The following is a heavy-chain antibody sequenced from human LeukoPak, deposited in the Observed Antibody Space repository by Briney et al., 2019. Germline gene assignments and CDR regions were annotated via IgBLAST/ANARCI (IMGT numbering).Heavy chain of an antibody. CDR1: GYNFIYYY. J-gene: IGHJ4*02. V-gene: IGHV1-46*01. CDR3: ARGPYSSGWYGLDY. CDR2: INPSGGST. D-gene: IGHD6-19*01. Sequence: ASVKVSCKTSGYNFIYYYIHWVRQAPRQGLEWMALINPSGGSTSYAQKFQGRVTMTRDTSTSTVYMELRSLRSEDTAVYYCARGPYSSGWYGLDYWGQGTLVTVSS.